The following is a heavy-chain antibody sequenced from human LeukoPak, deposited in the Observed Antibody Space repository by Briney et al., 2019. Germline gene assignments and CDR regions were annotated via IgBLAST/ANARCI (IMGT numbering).Heavy chain of an antibody. CDR3: AIHPDLDSPRRKSYFDY. Sequence: PSETLSLTCAGYSEPFIGYYWSWIRQPPGKGLEWIGEINHSGSTNYNPSLKSRVTISVDTSKNQFSLKLSSVTAADTAVYYCAIHPDLDSPRRKSYFDYWGQGTLVTVSS. V-gene: IGHV4-34*01. D-gene: IGHD3/OR15-3a*01. J-gene: IGHJ4*02. CDR2: INHSGST. CDR1: SEPFIGYY.